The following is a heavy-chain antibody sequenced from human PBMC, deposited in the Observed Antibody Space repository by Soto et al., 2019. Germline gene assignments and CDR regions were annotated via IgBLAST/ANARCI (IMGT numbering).Heavy chain of an antibody. Sequence: SETLSLTCTVSGGSITSYHWSWIRQSPGEGLEWIGNIYYSGSSNYNPSLESRVTISVDTSKNQFSLRLSSVTAADTAVYYCARDRSGGYNWFDPWGQGTLVTVSS. CDR2: IYYSGSS. J-gene: IGHJ5*02. CDR1: GGSITSYH. V-gene: IGHV4-59*12. D-gene: IGHD2-15*01. CDR3: ARDRSGGYNWFDP.